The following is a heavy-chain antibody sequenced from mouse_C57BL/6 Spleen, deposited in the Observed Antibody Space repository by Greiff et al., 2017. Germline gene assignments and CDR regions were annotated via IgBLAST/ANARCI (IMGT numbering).Heavy chain of an antibody. CDR3: ARPYEGY. Sequence: VQLQQSGAELARPGASVKLSCKASGYTFTSYWMHWVKPRPGQGLEWIGEIDPSDSYTNYNQKFKGMSTLTVDKSSSTAYMQLSSLTSEDSAVYYCARPYEGYWGQGTTRTVSS. J-gene: IGHJ2*01. D-gene: IGHD1-1*01. V-gene: IGHV1-69*01. CDR1: GYTFTSYW. CDR2: IDPSDSYT.